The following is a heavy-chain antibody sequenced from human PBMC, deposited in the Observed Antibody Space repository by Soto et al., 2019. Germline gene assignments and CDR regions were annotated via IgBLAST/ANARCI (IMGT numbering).Heavy chain of an antibody. D-gene: IGHD5-12*01. CDR1: GFIFSNYG. Sequence: QVQLVESGGGVVQPGRSLRLSCAASGFIFSNYGMHWVRQAPGKGLEWVEVIWYDGSKKYYADSVKGRFTISRDNSKNTVYVQMNSLRAEDTAVYYCAIGHGGYVYYGMDVWGQGTTVIVSS. J-gene: IGHJ6*02. CDR3: AIGHGGYVYYGMDV. CDR2: IWYDGSKK. V-gene: IGHV3-33*01.